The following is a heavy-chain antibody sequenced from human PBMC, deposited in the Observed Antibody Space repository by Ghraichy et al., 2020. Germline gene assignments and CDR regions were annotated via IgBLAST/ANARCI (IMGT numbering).Heavy chain of an antibody. CDR1: GFTVRNNF. V-gene: IGHV3-53*01. CDR2: IYPGGRT. J-gene: IGHJ4*01. CDR3: ASGLEEAPAAG. D-gene: IGHD5-24*01. Sequence: GGSLRLSCAASGFTVRNNFMSWVRQAPGKGLEWVSVIYPGGRTSYADSVEGRFTVSRDFSKNTRYLQMNSLRAEDTAVYYCASGLEEAPAAGWGHGALVTVS.